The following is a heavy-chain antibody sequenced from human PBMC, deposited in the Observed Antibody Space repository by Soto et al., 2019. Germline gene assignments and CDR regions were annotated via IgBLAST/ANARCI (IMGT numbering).Heavy chain of an antibody. CDR3: AKWSRQLGGWGLDP. Sequence: QVQLQESGPGLVKPSETLSLTCTISGGSISSDFWTWIRQPAGKGLEFIGRIYSGGINYNPSLQSRATMSVDTSKNEFSVGLSSVSAADTAVYYCAKWSRQLGGWGLDPWGQGTLVTVSS. CDR2: IYSGGI. V-gene: IGHV4-4*07. CDR1: GGSISSDF. D-gene: IGHD1-1*01. J-gene: IGHJ5*02.